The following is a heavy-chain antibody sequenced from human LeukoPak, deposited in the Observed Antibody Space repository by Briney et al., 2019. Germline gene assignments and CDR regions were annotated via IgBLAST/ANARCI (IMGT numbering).Heavy chain of an antibody. CDR2: IYYSAST. D-gene: IGHD6-6*01. CDR3: ARDRKGTIEYSSSRTAYYYYMDV. Sequence: SETLSLTCTVSGGSISSHYWSWIRQPPGKGLEWIGYIYYSASTTYNPSLKSRVTISVDTSKNQFSLKLSSVTAADTAVYYCARDRKGTIEYSSSRTAYYYYMDVWGKGTTVTVSS. CDR1: GGSISSHY. J-gene: IGHJ6*03. V-gene: IGHV4-59*11.